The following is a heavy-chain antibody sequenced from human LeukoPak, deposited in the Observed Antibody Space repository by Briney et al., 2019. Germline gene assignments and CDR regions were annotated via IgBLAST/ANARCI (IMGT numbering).Heavy chain of an antibody. Sequence: GGSLRLSCAASGFTFSSNDMHWVRQAPGKGLEWVAVIWYDGNNKYYVDSVKGRFTISRDNAKNTLYLQLNSLRAEDTAVYYCATDAGNWFDPWGQGTLVTVSS. CDR2: IWYDGNNK. J-gene: IGHJ5*02. CDR3: ATDAGNWFDP. V-gene: IGHV3-33*01. CDR1: GFTFSSND.